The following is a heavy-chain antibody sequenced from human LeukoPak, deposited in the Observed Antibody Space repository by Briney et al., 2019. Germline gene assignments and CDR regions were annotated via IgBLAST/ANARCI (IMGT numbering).Heavy chain of an antibody. D-gene: IGHD3-10*01. J-gene: IGHJ4*02. V-gene: IGHV4-59*01. Sequence: PSETLSLTCTVSGGSLSNYYWSWIRQPPGKGLEWIGYMYYRGRSNYNPSLKSRVTILVDTSKNQFSLKLTSVTAADTAVYYCARVWTDYYGSGSFDYWGQGTLVTVSS. CDR3: ARVWTDYYGSGSFDY. CDR1: GGSLSNYY. CDR2: MYYRGRS.